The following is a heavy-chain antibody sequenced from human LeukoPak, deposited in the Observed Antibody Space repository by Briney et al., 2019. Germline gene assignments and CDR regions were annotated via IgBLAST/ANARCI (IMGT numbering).Heavy chain of an antibody. CDR1: GFTFSSYG. J-gene: IGHJ1*01. CDR3: AKAIANDYGDDEYFQH. V-gene: IGHV3-30*18. D-gene: IGHD4-17*01. CDR2: ISYDGSNK. Sequence: GSLRLSCAASGFTFSSYGMHWVRQAPGKGLEWVAVISYDGSNKYYADSVKGRFTISRDNSKNTLYLQMNSLRAEDTAVYYCAKAIANDYGDDEYFQHWGQGTLVTVSS.